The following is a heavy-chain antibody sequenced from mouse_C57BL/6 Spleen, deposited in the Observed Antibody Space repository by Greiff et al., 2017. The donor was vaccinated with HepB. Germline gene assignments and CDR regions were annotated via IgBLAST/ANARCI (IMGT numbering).Heavy chain of an antibody. Sequence: VQLQQSGTELVKPGASVKLSCKASGYTFTSYWMHWVKQRPGQGLEWIGNINPSNGGTNYNEKFKSKATLTVDKSSSTAYMQLSSLTSEDSAVYYCARSEVYDVYFDYWGQGTTLTVSS. CDR1: GYTFTSYW. V-gene: IGHV1-53*01. D-gene: IGHD2-3*01. CDR2: INPSNGGT. CDR3: ARSEVYDVYFDY. J-gene: IGHJ2*01.